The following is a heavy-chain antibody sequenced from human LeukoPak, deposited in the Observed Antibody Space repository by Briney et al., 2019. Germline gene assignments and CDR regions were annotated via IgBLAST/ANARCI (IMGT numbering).Heavy chain of an antibody. D-gene: IGHD1-26*01. Sequence: GGSLRLSCAASGFTFSSYNMNWVRQAPGKGLEWVSSITSSSSYIYYADSVKGRFTISRDNAKNSLYLQMNSLRAEDTAVYYCARDPYSGSYGNYYYYYMDVWGKGTTVTISS. CDR2: ITSSSSYI. J-gene: IGHJ6*03. CDR1: GFTFSSYN. CDR3: ARDPYSGSYGNYYYYYMDV. V-gene: IGHV3-21*01.